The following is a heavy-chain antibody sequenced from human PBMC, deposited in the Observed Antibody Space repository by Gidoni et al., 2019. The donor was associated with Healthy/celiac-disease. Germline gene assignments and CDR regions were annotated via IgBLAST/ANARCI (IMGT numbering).Heavy chain of an antibody. Sequence: QVQLQESGPGRVKRSETLSLTGAVPAYSIDTDFYWSWIRRSPGKGLEWIGSIYHDGDPYYNSSLKSRITISIDRSKKQCSLNLRSVTAADTAIYYCTKDAWDLSKSVYWGRGTLVTVSS. J-gene: IGHJ4*02. V-gene: IGHV4-38-2*02. CDR1: AYSIDTDFY. CDR3: TKDAWDLSKSVY. D-gene: IGHD4-4*01. CDR2: IYHDGDP.